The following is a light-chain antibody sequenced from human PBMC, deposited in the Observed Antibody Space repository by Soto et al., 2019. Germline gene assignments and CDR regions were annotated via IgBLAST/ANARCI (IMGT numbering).Light chain of an antibody. CDR2: DVT. J-gene: IGLJ1*01. Sequence: PASVSGSLGQSSTISCTGTSSDVGGYNYVSWYRHHPGKAPKLLIFDVTNRPSGVSNRFSGSKSGNTASLTISGLQPEDEADYYCSSYTSSSTLYVFGTGTKVTVL. CDR1: SSDVGGYNY. V-gene: IGLV2-14*01. CDR3: SSYTSSSTLYV.